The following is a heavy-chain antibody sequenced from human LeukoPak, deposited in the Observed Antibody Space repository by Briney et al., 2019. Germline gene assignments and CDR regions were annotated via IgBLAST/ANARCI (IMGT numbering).Heavy chain of an antibody. D-gene: IGHD4-11*01. CDR1: GFTFSHFG. V-gene: IGHV3-33*06. CDR3: AKDAQRGFDYSNSLES. CDR2: IWSDGSNR. J-gene: IGHJ5*01. Sequence: PGGSLRLSCSTSGFTFSHFGMHCVRQAPGKGLEWVAVIWSDGSNRYYGDSVKGRFTISRDNSENSVYLHMNNLRVEDTAVYYCAKDAQRGFDYSNSLESWGQGTLVIVSS.